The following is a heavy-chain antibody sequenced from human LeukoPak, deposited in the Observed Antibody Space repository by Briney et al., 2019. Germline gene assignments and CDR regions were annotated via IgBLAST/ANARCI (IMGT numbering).Heavy chain of an antibody. Sequence: PGGSLRLSCAVSGFIFSHYGMHWVRQAPGKGLEWVAVIQNDASTENFADSVKGRFTISRDNSKNTVFLQMNSLRVEDTAAYYCARELSQIVWGGLDYGGQGTLVSVSS. J-gene: IGHJ4*02. CDR2: IQNDASTE. CDR1: GFIFSHYG. CDR3: ARELSQIVWGGLDY. D-gene: IGHD2-21*01. V-gene: IGHV3-33*05.